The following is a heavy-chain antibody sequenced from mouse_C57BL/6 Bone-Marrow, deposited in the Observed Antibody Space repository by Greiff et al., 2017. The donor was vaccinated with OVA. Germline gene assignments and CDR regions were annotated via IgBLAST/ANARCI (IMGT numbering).Heavy chain of an antibody. V-gene: IGHV1-50*01. CDR3: ARSSD. J-gene: IGHJ2*01. CDR2: IDPSDSYT. Sequence: VQLQQPGAELVKPGASVKLSCKASGYTFTSYWMQWVKQRPGQGLEWIGEIDPSDSYTNYNQKFKGKATLTVDTSSSTAYMQLSSLTSEDSAVYYCARSSDWGQGTTLTVSS. CDR1: GYTFTSYW.